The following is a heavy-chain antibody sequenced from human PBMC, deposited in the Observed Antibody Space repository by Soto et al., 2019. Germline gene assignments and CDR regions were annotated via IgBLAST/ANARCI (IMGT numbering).Heavy chain of an antibody. D-gene: IGHD3-10*01. V-gene: IGHV3-13*01. J-gene: IGHJ4*02. Sequence: QTGGSLRLSCAASGFTFSSYDMHWVRQATGKGLEWVSAIGTAGDTYYPGSVKGRFTISRENAKNSLYLQMNSLRAGDTAVYYCARAFGGAKVLDYWGQGTLVTVSS. CDR2: IGTAGDT. CDR3: ARAFGGAKVLDY. CDR1: GFTFSSYD.